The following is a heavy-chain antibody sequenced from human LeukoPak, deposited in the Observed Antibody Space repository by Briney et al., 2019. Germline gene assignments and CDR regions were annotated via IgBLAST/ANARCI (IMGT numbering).Heavy chain of an antibody. D-gene: IGHD6-13*01. CDR2: ISYRGTT. V-gene: IGHV4-39*01. J-gene: IGHJ5*02. CDR1: GDSMSTNNYH. CDR3: ARQAAVGKNWFDP. Sequence: SETLSLTCSVSGDSMSTNNYHWGWIRQPPGKGLEWIGSISYRGTTYYNPSLKSRVTISVDTSENLFSLKVNYVTAADTAVYYCARQAAVGKNWFDPWGQGTLVTVSS.